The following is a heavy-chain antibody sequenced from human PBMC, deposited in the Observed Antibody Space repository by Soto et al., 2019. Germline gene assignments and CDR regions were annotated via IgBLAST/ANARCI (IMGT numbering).Heavy chain of an antibody. Sequence: LXLICSVSDADINGGGFAWTCIRQHAGKGLEWLGYISHSGSTDYNPSLKSRLSISGDTSKNQFSLTLTSVTAADAAVYYCATIGVSGYLAVWGQGTKVTVYS. J-gene: IGHJ6*02. V-gene: IGHV4-31*03. CDR1: DADINGGGFA. CDR3: ATIGVSGYLAV. D-gene: IGHD6-13*01. CDR2: ISHSGST.